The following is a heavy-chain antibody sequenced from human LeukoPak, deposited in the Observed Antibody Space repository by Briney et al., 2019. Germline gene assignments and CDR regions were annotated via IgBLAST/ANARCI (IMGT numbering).Heavy chain of an antibody. CDR1: GGSISSGGYY. Sequence: SSETLSLTCTVSGGSISSGGYYWSWIRQHPGKGLEWIGYIYYSGSTYYNPSLKSRVTISVDTSKNQFSLKLSSVTAADTAVYYCARGPLPSTSCYNYWGQGTLVTVSS. J-gene: IGHJ4*02. D-gene: IGHD2-2*02. CDR2: IYYSGST. V-gene: IGHV4-31*03. CDR3: ARGPLPSTSCYNY.